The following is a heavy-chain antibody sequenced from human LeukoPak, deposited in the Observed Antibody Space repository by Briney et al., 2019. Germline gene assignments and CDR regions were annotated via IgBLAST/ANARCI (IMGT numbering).Heavy chain of an antibody. CDR2: IHYSGSS. D-gene: IGHD2-8*01. CDR1: GDSTSNFY. V-gene: IGHV4-59*03. J-gene: IGHJ5*01. Sequence: SETLSLTCTVSGDSTSNFYWNWIRQSPGKGLEWIGNIHYSGSSVYNPPLKSRGTISIDTSRRQFFLKLNSVTAADTAVYFCALAPNSNWFDFWGPGTLVTVSS. CDR3: ALAPNSNWFDF.